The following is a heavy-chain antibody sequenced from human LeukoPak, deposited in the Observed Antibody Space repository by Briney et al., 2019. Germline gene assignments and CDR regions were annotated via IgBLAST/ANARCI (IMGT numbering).Heavy chain of an antibody. CDR2: IRHDGSNK. Sequence: GGSLRLSCAASGFTFSSYGMHWVRQAPGKGLEWVAFIRHDGSNKYYADSVKGRFTISRDNSKNTLYLQMNSLRAEDTAVYYCARETDSGGQGDYWGPGTLVTVSS. V-gene: IGHV3-30*02. D-gene: IGHD3-22*01. J-gene: IGHJ4*02. CDR3: ARETDSGGQGDY. CDR1: GFTFSSYG.